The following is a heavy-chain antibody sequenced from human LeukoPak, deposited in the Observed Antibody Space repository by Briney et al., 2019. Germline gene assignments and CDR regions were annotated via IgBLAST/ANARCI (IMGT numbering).Heavy chain of an antibody. V-gene: IGHV3-23*01. CDR1: GFTFSSYA. CDR2: ISSTGGTT. CDR3: AKNGDRGAYCTGGTCYPYFYYYMDV. D-gene: IGHD2-15*01. Sequence: GGSLRLSCAASGFTFSSYAMSWVRQAPGKGLEWVSAISSTGGTTYYADSVKGRFTISRDNSKNTLYLQMNSLRAEDTAIYYCAKNGDRGAYCTGGTCYPYFYYYMDVWGKGTTVTI. J-gene: IGHJ6*03.